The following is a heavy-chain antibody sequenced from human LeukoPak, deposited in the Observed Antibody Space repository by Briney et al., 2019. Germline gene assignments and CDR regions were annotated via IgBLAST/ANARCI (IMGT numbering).Heavy chain of an antibody. CDR2: INNDGSST. D-gene: IGHD2-15*01. CDR3: ARDGISCSGGHCYFAS. Sequence: GGSLRLSCATSGFIFGNYWMHWVRQAPGKGLVWVSRINNDGSSTTYADSVKGRFTISRDYARNTLYLQMNSLRAEDTAVYYCARDGISCSGGHCYFASWGQGTLVTVSS. J-gene: IGHJ4*02. V-gene: IGHV3-74*01. CDR1: GFIFGNYW.